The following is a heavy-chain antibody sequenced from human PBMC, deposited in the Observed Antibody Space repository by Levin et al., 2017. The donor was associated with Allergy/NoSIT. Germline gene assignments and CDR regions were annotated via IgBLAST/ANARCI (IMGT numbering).Heavy chain of an antibody. CDR1: GGSISSYH. CDR2: IYTTGNT. V-gene: IGHV4-4*07. CDR3: ASTLTTVTTDYYGMDV. J-gene: IGHJ6*02. Sequence: SETLSLTCTVSGGSISSYHWSWIRQPAGKGLEWIGRIYTTGNTNYNPSLKSRVTMSVDTSTNQFSLKLSSVTAADTAVYYCASTLTTVTTDYYGMDVWGQGTTVTVSS. D-gene: IGHD4-11*01.